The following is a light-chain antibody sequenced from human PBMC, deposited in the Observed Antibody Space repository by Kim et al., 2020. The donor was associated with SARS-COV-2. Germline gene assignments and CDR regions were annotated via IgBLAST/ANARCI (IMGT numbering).Light chain of an antibody. CDR3: QQTSNWPLT. V-gene: IGKV3-11*01. J-gene: IGKJ4*01. CDR1: QSVSSY. CDR2: AAS. Sequence: EIVLTQSPATLSLSPGERATLSCRASQSVSSYLAWYQQKPGQAPRLLISAASNRATGIPARFSGSGSGTDFTLTVSSLEPEDFAVYYCQQTSNWPLTFGGGTKVDIK.